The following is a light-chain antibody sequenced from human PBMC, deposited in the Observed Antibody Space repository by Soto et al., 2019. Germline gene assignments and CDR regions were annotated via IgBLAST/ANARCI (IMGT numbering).Light chain of an antibody. CDR1: QSLLHSNGNHY. CDR3: MRALHTPRT. Sequence: DIVMTQSPLSLSFTPGEPASISCRSSQSLLHSNGNHYLEWYFQKPGQSPQLLIYLASIRASGVPDRFSGSGSGTDFTLKISRVEAEDVGVYYCMRALHTPRTFGQGTKVEIK. V-gene: IGKV2-28*01. J-gene: IGKJ1*01. CDR2: LAS.